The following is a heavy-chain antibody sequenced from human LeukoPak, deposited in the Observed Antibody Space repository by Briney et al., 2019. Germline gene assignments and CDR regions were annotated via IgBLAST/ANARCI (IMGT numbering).Heavy chain of an antibody. Sequence: SQTLSVTCAISVDSVFSNIAASKWIRQSPSRGLEWLGRTYYRSKWYNDYAVSVKSRITINPDTSKNQFSLQLNSVPPEDTAVYYCARDSVSGGWYGIDYWGQGTLVTVSS. CDR3: ARDSVSGGWYGIDY. D-gene: IGHD6-19*01. J-gene: IGHJ4*02. V-gene: IGHV6-1*01. CDR2: TYYRSKWYN. CDR1: VDSVFSNIAA.